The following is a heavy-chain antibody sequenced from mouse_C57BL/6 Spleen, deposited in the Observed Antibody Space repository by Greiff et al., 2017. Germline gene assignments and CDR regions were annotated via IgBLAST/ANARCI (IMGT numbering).Heavy chain of an antibody. J-gene: IGHJ2*01. Sequence: QVQLQQPGTELVKPGASVKLSCKASGYTFTSYWMHWVKQRPGQGLEWIGNITPSNGGTNYNAKFTSKATLTVDKSSSTAYMQLSSRTSEEAAVYYCARWDYYGSSYATFFDYWGQGTTLTVSS. CDR2: ITPSNGGT. CDR3: ARWDYYGSSYATFFDY. CDR1: GYTFTSYW. D-gene: IGHD1-1*01. V-gene: IGHV1-53*01.